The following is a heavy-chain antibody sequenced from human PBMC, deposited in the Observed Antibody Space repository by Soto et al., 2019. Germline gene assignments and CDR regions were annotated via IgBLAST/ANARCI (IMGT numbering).Heavy chain of an antibody. CDR3: AREGAAAARMFDN. CDR2: INPNGDTT. V-gene: IGHV1-46*02. D-gene: IGHD6-13*01. J-gene: IGHJ4*02. CDR1: GYTFNMYY. Sequence: QVQLVQSGAEVRNPGASVKLSCKASGYTFNMYYMHWVRQAPGQGLEWMGVINPNGDTTTYAQRFQGRLTMTRDTSTSTVYMDLTSLRSEDTAVYYCAREGAAAARMFDNWGQGPLVTVSS.